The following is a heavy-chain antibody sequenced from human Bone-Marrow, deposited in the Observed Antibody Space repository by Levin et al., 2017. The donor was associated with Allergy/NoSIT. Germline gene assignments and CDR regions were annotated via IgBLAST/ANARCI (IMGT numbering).Heavy chain of an antibody. J-gene: IGHJ6*02. CDR3: ARDPGGRLWEYYYYGMDV. V-gene: IGHV3-33*01. CDR1: GFTFRSYG. CDR2: IWYDGSNK. D-gene: IGHD3-16*01. Sequence: PGGSLRLSCAASGFTFRSYGMHWVRQAPGKGLEWVAVIWYDGSNKYYADSVKGRFTISRDNSKNTLYLQMNSLRAEDTAVYYCARDPGGRLWEYYYYGMDVWGQGTTVTVSS.